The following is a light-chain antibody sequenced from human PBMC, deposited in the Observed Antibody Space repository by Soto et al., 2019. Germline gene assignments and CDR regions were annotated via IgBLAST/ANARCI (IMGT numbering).Light chain of an antibody. CDR3: AAWDDSLNAVV. V-gene: IGLV1-44*01. J-gene: IGLJ2*01. CDR1: ASNLGGNP. CDR2: TNH. Sequence: HSALTQPPSVSGTPGQKVSISCSGSASNLGGNPVNWYQHLPGAAPKLLIYTNHQRPSGVPDRFSGSKSGTSASLAISGLRSEDEADFYCAAWDDSLNAVVFGGGTKLTVL.